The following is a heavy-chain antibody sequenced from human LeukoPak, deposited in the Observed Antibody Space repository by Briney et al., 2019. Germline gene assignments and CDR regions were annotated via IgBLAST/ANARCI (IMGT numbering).Heavy chain of an antibody. J-gene: IGHJ4*02. Sequence: PGGSLRLSCAASGFTFSNNGMHWVRQTPGKGLEWVAVTRYDESKTFYGDSVRGRFTISRDNSKNTLYLQMNSLTTDDSAVYYCAKARYSGSPALDFWGQGTLVTVSS. CDR2: TRYDESKT. CDR3: AKARYSGSPALDF. V-gene: IGHV3-30*02. CDR1: GFTFSNNG. D-gene: IGHD1-26*01.